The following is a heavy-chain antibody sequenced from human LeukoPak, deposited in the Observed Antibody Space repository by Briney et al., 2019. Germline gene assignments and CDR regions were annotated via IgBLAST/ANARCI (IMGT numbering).Heavy chain of an antibody. D-gene: IGHD3-3*01. Sequence: SVKVSCKASGGTFSSYAFSWVRQAPGQGLEWMGIINPSGGSTSYAQKFQGRVTITADESTSTAYMELSSLRSEDTAVYYCARAQTYDFWSGSNWFDPWGQGTLVTVSS. CDR3: ARAQTYDFWSGSNWFDP. V-gene: IGHV1-69*11. CDR1: GGTFSSYA. CDR2: INPSGGST. J-gene: IGHJ5*02.